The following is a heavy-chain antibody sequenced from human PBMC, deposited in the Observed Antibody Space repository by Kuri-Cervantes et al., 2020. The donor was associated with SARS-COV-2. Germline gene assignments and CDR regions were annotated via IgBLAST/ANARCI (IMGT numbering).Heavy chain of an antibody. V-gene: IGHV3-23*01. Sequence: GESLKISCAASGFTFSSYAMSWVRQAPGKGLEWVSAISGSGGNTYYADSVKGRFTISRDNSKNTLYLQMNSLRAEDTAVYYCAKGVAFDGYYYYYYGMDVWGQGTTVTVSS. CDR2: ISGSGGNT. CDR3: AKGVAFDGYYYYYYGMDV. J-gene: IGHJ6*02. D-gene: IGHD3-9*01. CDR1: GFTFSSYA.